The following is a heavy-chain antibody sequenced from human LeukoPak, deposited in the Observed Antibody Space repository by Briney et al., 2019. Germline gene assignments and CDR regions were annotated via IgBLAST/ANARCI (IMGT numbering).Heavy chain of an antibody. CDR1: GYTLTELS. D-gene: IGHD6-13*01. CDR3: ATRVFSTGHQKQLVLDY. CDR2: FDPEDGET. Sequence: ASVKVSCKVSGYTLTELSMHWVRQAPGKGLEWMGGFDPEDGETIYAQKFQGRVTMTEDTSTDTAYMELSSLRSEDTAVYYCATRVFSTGHQKQLVLDYWGQGTLVTVSS. V-gene: IGHV1-24*01. J-gene: IGHJ4*02.